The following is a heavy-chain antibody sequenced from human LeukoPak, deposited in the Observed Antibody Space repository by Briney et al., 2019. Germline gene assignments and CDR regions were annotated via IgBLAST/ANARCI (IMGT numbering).Heavy chain of an antibody. V-gene: IGHV3-30*02. D-gene: IGHD2-2*02. CDR3: AKEGRDIVVVPAAILYYYYYYMDV. Sequence: GGSLRLSCAASGFTFSSYSMHWVRQAPGKGLEWVAFIRYDGSNKYYADSVKGRFTISRDNSKNTLYLQMNSLRAEDTAVYYCAKEGRDIVVVPAAILYYYYYYMDVWGKGTTVTVSS. CDR2: IRYDGSNK. CDR1: GFTFSSYS. J-gene: IGHJ6*03.